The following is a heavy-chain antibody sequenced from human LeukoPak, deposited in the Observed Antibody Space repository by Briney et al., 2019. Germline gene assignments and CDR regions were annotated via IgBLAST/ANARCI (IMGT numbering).Heavy chain of an antibody. Sequence: SGPTLVNPTETLTLTCSLSGFSLNTRGMCVSWIRQPPGKALEWLARIDWDDDKFYSTSLKTRLTISKDTSKNQVVLTMTNVDPVDTATYYCARTTMSRGVIHLDYWGQGTLVTVSS. CDR2: IDWDDDK. V-gene: IGHV2-70*17. J-gene: IGHJ4*02. CDR3: ARTTMSRGVIHLDY. CDR1: GFSLNTRGMC. D-gene: IGHD3-10*01.